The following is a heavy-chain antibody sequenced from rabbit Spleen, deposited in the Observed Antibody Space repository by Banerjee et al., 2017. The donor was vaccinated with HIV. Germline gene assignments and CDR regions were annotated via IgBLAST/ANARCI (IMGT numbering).Heavy chain of an antibody. CDR3: ARVSETSGWGEDL. D-gene: IGHD4-1*01. J-gene: IGHJ4*01. V-gene: IGHV1S45*01. CDR2: IDSNDGAT. Sequence: LEESGGGLVKPGGTLTLTCTVSGFSFSNNWICWVRQAPGKGLEWIACIDSNDGATDYANWPKGRFTISKTSSTTVTLQMTSLTAADTATYFCARVSETSGWGEDLWGPGTLVTVS. CDR1: GFSFSNNW.